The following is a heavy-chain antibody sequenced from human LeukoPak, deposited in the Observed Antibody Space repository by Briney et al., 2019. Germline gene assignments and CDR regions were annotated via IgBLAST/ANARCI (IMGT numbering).Heavy chain of an antibody. CDR1: GGSISSYY. CDR2: IYTSGST. J-gene: IGHJ6*03. V-gene: IGHV4-4*07. CDR3: ASADRYSSSSNYYYYYMDV. D-gene: IGHD6-6*01. Sequence: SETLSLTCTVSGGSISSYYWSWIRQPAGKGLEWIGRIYTSGSTNYNPSLKSRVTMSVDTSKNQFSLKLSSVTAADTAVYYCASADRYSSSSNYYYYYMDVWGKGTTVTVSS.